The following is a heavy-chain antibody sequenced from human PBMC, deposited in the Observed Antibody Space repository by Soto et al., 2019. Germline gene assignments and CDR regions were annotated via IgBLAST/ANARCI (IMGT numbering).Heavy chain of an antibody. CDR1: GFTFNDYA. D-gene: IGHD2-8*01. V-gene: IGHV3-23*01. Sequence: EVQLLESGGDLVQPGGSLRLSCAASGFTFNDYALTWVRQVPGKGRVWVSSLSSRGFRTHYAESLKGRFTISRDNIKNTVYLQMNSLRAEDTAVYYWARDRAVECSNGICLDAFDISRQGILVTVSS. CDR2: LSSRGFRT. CDR3: ARDRAVECSNGICLDAFDI. J-gene: IGHJ3*02.